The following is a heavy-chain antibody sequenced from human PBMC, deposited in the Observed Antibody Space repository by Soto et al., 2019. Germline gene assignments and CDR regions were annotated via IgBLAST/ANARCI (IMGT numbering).Heavy chain of an antibody. Sequence: LSLTCTVSGGSISSGGYYWSWIRQHPGKGLEWIGYIYYSGSTNYNPSLKSRVTISVDTSKNQFSLKLSSVTAADTAVYYCARRYGSFFDYWGQGTLVTVSS. CDR2: IYYSGST. V-gene: IGHV4-31*03. J-gene: IGHJ4*02. CDR3: ARRYGSFFDY. D-gene: IGHD5-18*01. CDR1: GGSISSGGYY.